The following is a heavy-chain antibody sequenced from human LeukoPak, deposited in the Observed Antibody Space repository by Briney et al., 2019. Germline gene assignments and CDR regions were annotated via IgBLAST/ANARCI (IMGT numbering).Heavy chain of an antibody. CDR1: GLTFSSYA. Sequence: PGGSLRLSCAASGLTFSSYAMHWVRQAPGKGLEWVAVISYDGSNKYYADSVKGRFTISRDNSKNTLYLQMNSLRAEDTAVYYCARAYYYDSRDPFDYWGQGTLVTVSS. D-gene: IGHD3-22*01. J-gene: IGHJ4*02. V-gene: IGHV3-30-3*01. CDR3: ARAYYYDSRDPFDY. CDR2: ISYDGSNK.